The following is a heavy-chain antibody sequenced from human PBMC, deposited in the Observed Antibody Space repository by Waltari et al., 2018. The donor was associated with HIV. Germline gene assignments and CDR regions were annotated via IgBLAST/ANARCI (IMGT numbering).Heavy chain of an antibody. CDR3: ARGGRNYYYYGMDV. CDR2: MNPNSGNT. Sequence: QGQLVQPGPEVKKPASSATVSCQASGYNSTSHDINWVRQATGQGLEWMGWMNPNSGNTGYAQKFQGRVTMTRNTSISTAYMELSSLRSEDTAVYYCARGGRNYYYYGMDVWGQGTTVTVSS. CDR1: GYNSTSHD. J-gene: IGHJ6*02. V-gene: IGHV1-8*01.